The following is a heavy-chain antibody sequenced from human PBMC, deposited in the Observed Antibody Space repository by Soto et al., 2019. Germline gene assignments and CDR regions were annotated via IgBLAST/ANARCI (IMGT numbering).Heavy chain of an antibody. CDR1: GYSFTSYW. D-gene: IGHD3-22*01. J-gene: IGHJ6*02. CDR3: ARLARFYYDSSFSSYDDYGEVV. V-gene: IGHV5-10-1*01. CDR2: IDPSDSYT. Sequence: PRDSLKISCKGSGYSFTSYWISWVRQMPGKGLEWMGRIDPSDSYTNYSPSFQGHVTISADKSISTAYLQWSSLKASDTAMYYCARLARFYYDSSFSSYDDYGEVVSGPATPVTDSS.